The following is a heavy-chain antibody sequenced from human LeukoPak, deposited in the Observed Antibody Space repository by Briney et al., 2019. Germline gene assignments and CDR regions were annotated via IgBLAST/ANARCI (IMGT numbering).Heavy chain of an antibody. CDR1: GFTFSSYW. CDR2: IKQDGSEK. CDR3: AKDWGITMVRGVIFDY. D-gene: IGHD3-10*01. V-gene: IGHV3-7*05. J-gene: IGHJ4*02. Sequence: PGGSLRLSCAASGFTFSSYWMSWVRQAPGKGLEWVANIKQDGSEKYYVDSVKGRFTISRDNAKKSLYLQMNSLRAEDAAVYYCAKDWGITMVRGVIFDYWGQGTLVTVSS.